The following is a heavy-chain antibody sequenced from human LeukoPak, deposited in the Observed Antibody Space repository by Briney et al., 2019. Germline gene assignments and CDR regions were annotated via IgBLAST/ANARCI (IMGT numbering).Heavy chain of an antibody. CDR1: GLTFSSYA. Sequence: GGSLRLSCAASGLTFSSYAMNWVRQAPGKGLEWVSAISGSGGNTYYADSVKGRFTISRDNSKNTLYLQMNSLRAEDTAVYYCAKRRGLELLYYYYMDVWGKGTTVTVSS. CDR2: ISGSGGNT. V-gene: IGHV3-23*01. CDR3: AKRRGLELLYYYYMDV. D-gene: IGHD1-7*01. J-gene: IGHJ6*03.